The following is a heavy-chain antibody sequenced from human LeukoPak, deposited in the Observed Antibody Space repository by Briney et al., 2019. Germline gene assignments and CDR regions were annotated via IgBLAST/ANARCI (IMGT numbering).Heavy chain of an antibody. V-gene: IGHV3-48*01. Sequence: GGSLRLSCLTSGFTFSTNAMSWVRQAPGKGLEWVSYISSSSTIIHYADSVKGRFTISRDDAKNSLYLQMNSLRAEDTAVYYCAKVPRQHDNWFDPWGQGTLVTVSS. CDR2: ISSSSTII. J-gene: IGHJ5*02. D-gene: IGHD6-13*01. CDR3: AKVPRQHDNWFDP. CDR1: GFTFSTNA.